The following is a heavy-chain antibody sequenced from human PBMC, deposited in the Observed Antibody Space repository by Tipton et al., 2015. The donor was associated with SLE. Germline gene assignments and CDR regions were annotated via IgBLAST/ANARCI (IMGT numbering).Heavy chain of an antibody. CDR3: ARDYYYGSGSYAPLDY. D-gene: IGHD3-10*01. V-gene: IGHV4-39*07. CDR1: GVSFTSSSYY. Sequence: TLSLTCTVSGVSFTSSSYYWGWIRQPPGKGLEWIGNIYFSGRTNYNPTLKSRVTISVDTSKSQFSLKLSSVTAADTAVYYCARDYYYGSGSYAPLDYWGQGTLVTVSS. CDR2: IYFSGRT. J-gene: IGHJ4*02.